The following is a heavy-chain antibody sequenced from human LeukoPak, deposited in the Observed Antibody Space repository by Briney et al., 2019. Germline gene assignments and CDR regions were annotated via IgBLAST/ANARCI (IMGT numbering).Heavy chain of an antibody. CDR3: AKVVSTVTTRDHDAFDI. J-gene: IGHJ3*02. D-gene: IGHD4-17*01. CDR1: GFTFSSYG. Sequence: PGRSLRLSCAASGFTFSSYGTHWVRQAPGKGLEWVAVIWYDGSNKYYADSVKGRFTISRDNSKNTLYLQMNSLRAEDTAVYHCAKVVSTVTTRDHDAFDIWGQGTMVTVSS. V-gene: IGHV3-33*06. CDR2: IWYDGSNK.